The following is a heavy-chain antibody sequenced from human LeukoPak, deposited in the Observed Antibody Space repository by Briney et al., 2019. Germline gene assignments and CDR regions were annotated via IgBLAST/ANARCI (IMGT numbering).Heavy chain of an antibody. J-gene: IGHJ4*02. CDR3: ARVAVEMATYFDY. Sequence: SETLSLTCTVSGGSISSYYWSWIRRPPGKGLEWIGYIYYSGSTNYNPSLKSRVTISVDTSKNQFSLKLSSVTAADTAVYYCARVAVEMATYFDYWGQGTLVTVSS. CDR1: GGSISSYY. D-gene: IGHD5-24*01. V-gene: IGHV4-59*01. CDR2: IYYSGST.